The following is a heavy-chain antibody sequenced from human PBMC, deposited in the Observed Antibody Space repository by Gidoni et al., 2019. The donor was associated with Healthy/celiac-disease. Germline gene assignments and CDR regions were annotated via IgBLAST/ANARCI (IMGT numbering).Heavy chain of an antibody. CDR3: ARGPYSGSYYA. Sequence: QVQLVESGGGVVQPGRSLRRSCAAPGLTFSSYAMPWVRQAPGKGLEWWADISYDGRNKAYADYGKGRFTSSRDNSKNSLYLQLNSLRAEDTAVYYCARGPYSGSYYAWGQGTLVTVSS. CDR2: ISYDGRNK. V-gene: IGHV3-30*04. CDR1: GLTFSSYA. J-gene: IGHJ5*02. D-gene: IGHD1-26*01.